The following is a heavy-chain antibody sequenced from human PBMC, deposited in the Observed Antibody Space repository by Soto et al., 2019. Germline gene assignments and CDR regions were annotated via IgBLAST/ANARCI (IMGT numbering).Heavy chain of an antibody. CDR1: GYTFTSYA. J-gene: IGHJ4*02. CDR2: INADNGNT. D-gene: IGHD6-19*01. Sequence: ASVKVSCKASGYTFTSYAMHWVRQAPGQGLEWMGWINADNGNTKYSQKFQGRVTMTTDTSTSTAYMELRSLRSEDTAVYYCARDGGAVAGTPDYWGQGTLVTVSS. V-gene: IGHV1-3*01. CDR3: ARDGGAVAGTPDY.